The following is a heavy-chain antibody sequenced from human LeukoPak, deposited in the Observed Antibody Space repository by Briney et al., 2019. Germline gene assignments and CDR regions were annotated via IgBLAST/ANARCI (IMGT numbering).Heavy chain of an antibody. Sequence: PSETLSLTCTVSGGSINDSGYFWRWIRQHPGKGLEWIGYIYDSRSAYYNPSLKSRVTISVDTSQNQFSLNLSSVTAADTAVYYCARGSEIFDYWGQGTLVTVSS. CDR1: GGSINDSGYF. V-gene: IGHV4-31*03. J-gene: IGHJ4*02. D-gene: IGHD5-24*01. CDR3: ARGSEIFDY. CDR2: IYDSRSA.